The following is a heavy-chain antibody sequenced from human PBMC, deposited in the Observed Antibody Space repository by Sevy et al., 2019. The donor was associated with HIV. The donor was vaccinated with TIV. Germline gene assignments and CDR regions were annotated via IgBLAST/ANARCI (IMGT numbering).Heavy chain of an antibody. J-gene: IGHJ3*02. Sequence: SESLSLTCAVSGYSISSTDYWGWIRQPPGKGLEWIGNIYHTGNTYYNPSLKSRVTMSIDTSTNFFSLRLSAVTAADTAVYYCARTVRGEFDSRATAFDIWGQGTMVTVSS. V-gene: IGHV4-38-2*01. D-gene: IGHD3-10*01. CDR3: ARTVRGEFDSRATAFDI. CDR2: IYHTGNT. CDR1: GYSISSTDY.